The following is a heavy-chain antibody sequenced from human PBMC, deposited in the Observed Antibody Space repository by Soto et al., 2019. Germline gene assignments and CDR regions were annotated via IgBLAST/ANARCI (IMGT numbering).Heavy chain of an antibody. Sequence: SENLSLTCAVFGGAFSDYSWTWVRQSPGKGLEWIGEINLNGYTKYSPSLQSRVTFAVVTTKKRVSLRLTSVTAADTAVYYCARGEWDNSAYYFFDYWGQGTLVTVSS. CDR1: GGAFSDYS. V-gene: IGHV4-34*01. D-gene: IGHD3-22*01. CDR3: ARGEWDNSAYYFFDY. CDR2: INLNGYT. J-gene: IGHJ4*02.